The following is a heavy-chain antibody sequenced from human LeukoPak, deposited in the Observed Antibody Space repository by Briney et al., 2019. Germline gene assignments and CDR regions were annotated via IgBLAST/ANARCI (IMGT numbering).Heavy chain of an antibody. V-gene: IGHV3-7*01. Sequence: GGSLRLSCAASGFTFSSYWMSWVRQAPGKGLEWVANIKQNGGEKYYVDSVKGRFTISRDNAKNSLYLQMNSLRVEDTAVYYCAGDGYNQPLGFWGQGTLVTVSS. CDR3: AGDGYNQPLGF. D-gene: IGHD5-24*01. J-gene: IGHJ4*02. CDR2: IKQNGGEK. CDR1: GFTFSSYW.